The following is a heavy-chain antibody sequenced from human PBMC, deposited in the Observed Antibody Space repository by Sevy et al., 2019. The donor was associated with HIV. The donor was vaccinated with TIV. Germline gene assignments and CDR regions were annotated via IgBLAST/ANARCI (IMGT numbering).Heavy chain of an antibody. Sequence: SETLSLTCTVSGDSINTYYWSWIRQPPGKGLEWIGYVSHSGNTNYNPSLKSRVSMSVDTSTNQFALKVKSVTAADTAFYYCARLRWDLVVVPGATPGCYFDSWGQGTLVTVSS. J-gene: IGHJ4*02. CDR1: GDSINTYY. D-gene: IGHD2-2*02. CDR2: VSHSGNT. V-gene: IGHV4-59*08. CDR3: ARLRWDLVVVPGATPGCYFDS.